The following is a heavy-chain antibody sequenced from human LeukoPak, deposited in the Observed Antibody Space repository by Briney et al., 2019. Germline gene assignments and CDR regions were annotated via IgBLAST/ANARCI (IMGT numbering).Heavy chain of an antibody. D-gene: IGHD3-22*01. CDR3: ARAHARSAYYSDY. J-gene: IGHJ4*02. V-gene: IGHV4-59*01. CDR1: GGSISSYY. CDR2: ISYSGST. Sequence: PSGTLSLTCTVSGGSISSYYWSWIRQPPGKGLEWIGYISYSGSTKYNPSLKSRVTMSVDTSKNQFSLKVNSVTAADTAVYYCARAHARSAYYSDYWGQGTLVTVSS.